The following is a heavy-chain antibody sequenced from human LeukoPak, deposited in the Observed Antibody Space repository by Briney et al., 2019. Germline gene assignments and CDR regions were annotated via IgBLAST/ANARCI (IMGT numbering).Heavy chain of an antibody. CDR1: GYTFGAFY. Sequence: GASVKVSCKASGYTFGAFYMYWVRQAPGQGLEWIGRINPDSGGTDYAQKFQDRVTMTRDTSITTAYMDLSRLRSDDTAVYYCASLGENGLLTGYFYPWGQGTLVTVSS. J-gene: IGHJ5*02. V-gene: IGHV1-2*02. CDR3: ASLGENGLLTGYFYP. D-gene: IGHD3-9*01. CDR2: INPDSGGT.